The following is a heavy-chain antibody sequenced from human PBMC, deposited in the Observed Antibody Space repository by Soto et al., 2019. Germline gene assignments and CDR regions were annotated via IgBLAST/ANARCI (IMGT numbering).Heavy chain of an antibody. Sequence: PGGSLRLSCAASGFTFSSYSMNWVRQAPGKGLEWVSYISSSSSTIYYADSVKGRFTISRDNAKNSLYLQMNSLRDEDTAVYYCARVPVNTQYQNYYYGMDVWGQGTTVTVSS. CDR3: ARVPVNTQYQNYYYGMDV. J-gene: IGHJ6*02. D-gene: IGHD2-2*01. V-gene: IGHV3-48*02. CDR1: GFTFSSYS. CDR2: ISSSSSTI.